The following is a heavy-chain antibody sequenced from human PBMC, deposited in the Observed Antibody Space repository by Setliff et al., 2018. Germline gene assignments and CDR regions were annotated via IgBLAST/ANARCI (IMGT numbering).Heavy chain of an antibody. CDR1: GYTFTDYY. Sequence: ASVKVSCKTSGYTFTDYYIHWVRQGPGEGLEWMGWLNPKNNDTSYAQKFLGRVTMTRDTSISAAYMELITLRSDDTALYYCARDPLPKHYDVVTGYYSAPNYYYMDVWGKGTTVTVSS. CDR3: ARDPLPKHYDVVTGYYSAPNYYYMDV. D-gene: IGHD3-9*01. J-gene: IGHJ6*03. V-gene: IGHV1-2*02. CDR2: LNPKNNDT.